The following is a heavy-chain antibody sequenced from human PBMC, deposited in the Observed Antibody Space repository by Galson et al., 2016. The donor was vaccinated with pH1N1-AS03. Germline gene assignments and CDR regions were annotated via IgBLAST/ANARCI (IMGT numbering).Heavy chain of an antibody. CDR1: GFTISNFG. V-gene: IGHV3-30*18. D-gene: IGHD3/OR15-3a*01. CDR3: ANDFNYDFWSGYSFY. CDR2: ISFDGTNK. J-gene: IGHJ4*02. Sequence: SLRLSCAASGFTISNFGMLWVRQAPGQVLEWVAIISFDGTNKYYADSVKGRFSISRDNSKNTLFLQMSALRAEDTAVYYCANDFNYDFWSGYSFYWGQGALVTVSS.